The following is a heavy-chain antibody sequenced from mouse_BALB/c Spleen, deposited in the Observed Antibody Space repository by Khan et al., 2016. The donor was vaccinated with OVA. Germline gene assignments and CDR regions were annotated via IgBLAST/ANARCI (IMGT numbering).Heavy chain of an antibody. J-gene: IGHJ4*01. D-gene: IGHD2-10*01. CDR1: GFSLTGYG. CDR2: IWGDGST. CDR3: ARAYYGNYREAMDY. Sequence: QVQLQQSGPGLVAPSQSLSITCTVSGFSLTGYGVNWVRQPPGKGLAWLGMIWGDGSTDYNSALKSRLSISKDNSKSQVFLKMKRLQTDDTARYYCARAYYGNYREAMDYWGQGTSVTVSS. V-gene: IGHV2-6-7*01.